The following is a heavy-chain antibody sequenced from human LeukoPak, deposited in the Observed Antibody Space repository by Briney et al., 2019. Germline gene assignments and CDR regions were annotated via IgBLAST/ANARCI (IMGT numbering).Heavy chain of an antibody. CDR2: IYWNDDK. D-gene: IGHD2-2*01. CDR3: AHSQHPRSHFDY. J-gene: IGHJ4*02. CDR1: GFSLGTRGVG. V-gene: IGHV2-5*01. Sequence: ASGPTLVNPTQTLTLTCTFSGFSLGTRGVGVGWIRQPPGKALEWLSLIYWNDDKRYSPSLKSRLTITKDTSKNQVVLTMTNMDPVDTATYYCAHSQHPRSHFDYWGQGTLVTVSS.